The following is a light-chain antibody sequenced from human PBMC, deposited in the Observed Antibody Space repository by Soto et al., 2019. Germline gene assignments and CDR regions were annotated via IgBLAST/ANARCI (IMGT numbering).Light chain of an antibody. CDR3: QSYDSSLSAHVV. CDR1: SSNIGAGYD. Sequence: QSVLTQPPSVSGAPGQRVTISCTGSSSNIGAGYDVHWYQQLPGTAPKLLIYGNSNRPSGVPDRFSGSKSGTSASLAITGLQAEDEADYDYQSYDSSLSAHVVFGGGTKLTVL. J-gene: IGLJ2*01. CDR2: GNS. V-gene: IGLV1-40*01.